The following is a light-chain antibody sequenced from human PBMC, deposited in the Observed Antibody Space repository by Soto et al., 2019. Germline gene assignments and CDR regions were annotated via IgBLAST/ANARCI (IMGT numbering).Light chain of an antibody. J-gene: IGKJ2*01. CDR1: QSVSSN. Sequence: EIVMTQSPATLSVSPGERATLSCRASQSVSSNLAWYQQKPGQAPRLLIYGASTMATGIPARFSGSGSGTEFTLTISRLQSEDFAVYYCQQYNNWPLYTVGQGTKLEIK. CDR2: GAS. V-gene: IGKV3-15*01. CDR3: QQYNNWPLYT.